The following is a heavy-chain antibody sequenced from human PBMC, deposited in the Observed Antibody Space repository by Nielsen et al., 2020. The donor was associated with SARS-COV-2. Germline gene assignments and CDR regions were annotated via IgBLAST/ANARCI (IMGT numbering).Heavy chain of an antibody. V-gene: IGHV3-23*01. CDR3: ARDEGYYDFWSGYQPQYYFDY. Sequence: GESLKISCAASGFTFSSYAMSWVRQAPGKGLEWVSAISGSGGSTYYADSVKGRFTISRDNSKNTLYLQMNSLRAEDTAVYYCARDEGYYDFWSGYQPQYYFDYWGQGTLVTVSS. CDR1: GFTFSSYA. J-gene: IGHJ4*02. CDR2: ISGSGGST. D-gene: IGHD3-3*01.